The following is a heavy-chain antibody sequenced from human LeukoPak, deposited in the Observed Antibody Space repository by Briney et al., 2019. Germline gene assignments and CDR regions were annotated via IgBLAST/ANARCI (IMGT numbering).Heavy chain of an antibody. D-gene: IGHD1-26*01. CDR2: IRYDGSNK. V-gene: IGHV3-30*02. J-gene: IGHJ4*02. CDR1: GFTFSSYG. Sequence: PGGSLRLSCAASGFTFSSYGMHWVRQAPGKGLEWVAFIRYDGSNKYYADSVKGRFTIPRDNSKNTLYLQMNSLRAEDTAVYYCARQGSGSYSHDYWGQGTLVTVSS. CDR3: ARQGSGSYSHDY.